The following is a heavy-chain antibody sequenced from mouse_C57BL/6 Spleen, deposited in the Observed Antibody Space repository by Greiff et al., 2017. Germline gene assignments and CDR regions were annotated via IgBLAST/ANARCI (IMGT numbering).Heavy chain of an antibody. D-gene: IGHD1-1*01. CDR1: GFTFSDYG. CDR3: ARHVATDY. V-gene: IGHV5-17*01. J-gene: IGHJ2*01. Sequence: EVHLVESGGGLVKPGGSLKLSCAASGFTFSDYGMHWVRQAPEKGLEWVAYFSSGSRTIYYVVTVKGRFTISRDSAKITLFLQLTSLRSEDTSMFYCARHVATDYWSQGTTLTVSS. CDR2: FSSGSRTI.